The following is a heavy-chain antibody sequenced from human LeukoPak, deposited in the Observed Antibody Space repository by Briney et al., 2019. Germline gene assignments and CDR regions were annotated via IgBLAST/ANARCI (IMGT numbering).Heavy chain of an antibody. CDR1: GFTFSDAW. V-gene: IGHV3-15*01. CDR2: TKSKTHGGPT. J-gene: IGHJ4*02. Sequence: RGSLRLSCAASGFTFSDAWMSWARPDPGNGLDWVGRTKSKTHGGPTEYDTPVKGIFTISRDDSKTTVYLQMNSLKSEDAAMYYCTTERPYFDNWGQGTLVTVSS. CDR3: TTERPYFDN.